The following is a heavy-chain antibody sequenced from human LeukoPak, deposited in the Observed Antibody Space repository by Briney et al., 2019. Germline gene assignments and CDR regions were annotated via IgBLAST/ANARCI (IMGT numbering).Heavy chain of an antibody. CDR2: INPNSGGT. Sequence: ASVKVSCKASGYTFTGYYMHWVRQAPGQGLEWMGWINPNSGGTNYAQKFQGRVTMTTDTSTSTAYMELRSLRSDDTAVYYCARDLRPPHGGFGESMGSYFDYWGQGTLVTVSS. CDR3: ARDLRPPHGGFGESMGSYFDY. V-gene: IGHV1-2*02. CDR1: GYTFTGYY. D-gene: IGHD3-10*01. J-gene: IGHJ4*02.